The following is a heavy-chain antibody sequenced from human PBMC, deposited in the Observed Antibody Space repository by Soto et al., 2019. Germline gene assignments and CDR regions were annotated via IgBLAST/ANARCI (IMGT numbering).Heavy chain of an antibody. Sequence: SETLSLTCTVSGGSISSSGYYWGWIRQPPWKGLEWIGSIYYSGSTYYNPSLKSRVTISVDTSKNQFSLKLSSVTAADTAVYYCARRGSNWYTLGYWGQGXLVTVYS. CDR1: GGSISSSGYY. J-gene: IGHJ4*02. CDR3: ARRGSNWYTLGY. CDR2: IYYSGST. V-gene: IGHV4-39*01. D-gene: IGHD6-13*01.